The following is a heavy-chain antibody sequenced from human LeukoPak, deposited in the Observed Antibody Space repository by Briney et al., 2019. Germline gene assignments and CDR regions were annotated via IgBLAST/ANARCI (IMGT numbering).Heavy chain of an antibody. CDR3: SVLGEKDYFDY. CDR1: GFTFSSYS. Sequence: PGGSLRPSCAASGFTFSSYSMNWVRQAPGKGLEWVSYISSSSSTIYYADSVKGRFTISRDNAKNSLYLQMNSLRAEDTAVYYRSVLGEKDYFDYWGQGTLVTVSS. J-gene: IGHJ4*02. D-gene: IGHD2-15*01. CDR2: ISSSSSTI. V-gene: IGHV3-48*01.